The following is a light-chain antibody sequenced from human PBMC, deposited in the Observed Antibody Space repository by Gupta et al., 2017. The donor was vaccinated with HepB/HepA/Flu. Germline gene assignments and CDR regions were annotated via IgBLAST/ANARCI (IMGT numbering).Light chain of an antibody. CDR2: WAS. Sequence: DIVMTQSPDSLAVSLGERATINCKSSQSVSYSSNDKNYLTWYQQKPGQPPTLLISWASTRESGVPDRFSGSGSGTDFALTISSLQAEDVAVYFCQQYYSTPWTFGQGTKVEIK. CDR3: QQYYSTPWT. V-gene: IGKV4-1*01. CDR1: QSVSYSSNDKNY. J-gene: IGKJ1*01.